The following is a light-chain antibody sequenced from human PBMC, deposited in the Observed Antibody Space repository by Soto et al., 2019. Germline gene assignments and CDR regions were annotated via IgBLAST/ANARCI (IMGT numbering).Light chain of an antibody. Sequence: IVLTQSPATLSVSPGERATLSGRASQSVSSCLAWYQQKPGQAPRLLIYRASTRATGIPARFSGSGSGTEFTLTISSLQSEDFAVYYCQQYNNWPKMFGQGTKVDI. J-gene: IGKJ1*01. CDR2: RAS. CDR1: QSVSSC. CDR3: QQYNNWPKM. V-gene: IGKV3-15*01.